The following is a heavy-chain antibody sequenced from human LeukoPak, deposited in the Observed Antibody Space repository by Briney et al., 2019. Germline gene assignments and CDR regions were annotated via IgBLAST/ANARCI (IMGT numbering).Heavy chain of an antibody. V-gene: IGHV4-39*07. Sequence: SETLSLTCTVSGGSISSSSYYWGWIRQPPGKGLEWIGSIYYSGSTYYNPSLKSRVTISVDTSKNQFSLKLSSVTAADTAVYYCARSSESYDSSGYYSYYFDYWGQGTLVTVSS. D-gene: IGHD3-22*01. J-gene: IGHJ4*02. CDR2: IYYSGST. CDR3: ARSSESYDSSGYYSYYFDY. CDR1: GGSISSSSYY.